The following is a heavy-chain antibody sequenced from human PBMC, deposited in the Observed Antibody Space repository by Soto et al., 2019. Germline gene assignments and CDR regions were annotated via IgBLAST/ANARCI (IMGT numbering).Heavy chain of an antibody. Sequence: QVQLVESGGGVVQPGRSLRLSCAASGFTFSSYGMHWVRQAPGKGLEWVAVISYDGSNKYYADSVKGRFTISRDNSKNPLYLQMNSLRAEDTAVYYCAKPLWWPRPFDYWGQGTLVTVSS. CDR2: ISYDGSNK. J-gene: IGHJ4*02. V-gene: IGHV3-30*18. CDR1: GFTFSSYG. CDR3: AKPLWWPRPFDY. D-gene: IGHD2-21*01.